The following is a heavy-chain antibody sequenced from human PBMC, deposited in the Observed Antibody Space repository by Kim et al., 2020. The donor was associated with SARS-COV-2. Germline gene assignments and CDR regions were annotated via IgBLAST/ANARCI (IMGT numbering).Heavy chain of an antibody. Sequence: ASVKVSCKTSGHFFTRDSIHWVRQAPGQGLEWMGGIDCGNGNTIYSQKFKGRVTFTTDTSASTAYMELSFLRSEDSAVYYCLGGFYFDSWGQGTLVTVSS. D-gene: IGHD3-16*01. CDR3: LGGFYFDS. CDR1: GHFFTRDS. V-gene: IGHV1-3*01. CDR2: IDCGNGNT. J-gene: IGHJ4*02.